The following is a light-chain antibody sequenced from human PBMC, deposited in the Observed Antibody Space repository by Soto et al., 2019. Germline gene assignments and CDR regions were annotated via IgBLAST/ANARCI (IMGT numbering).Light chain of an antibody. CDR3: QQYNSYSPLT. Sequence: DIQMTQSPSTLPASVGDRVTITCRANQSISTWLAWYQQKPGKAPNLLIYKASRLETGVPSRFSDSGAGTEFTLNINFLQPDDLATYYCQQYNSYSPLTVGGGTKVEIK. V-gene: IGKV1-5*03. J-gene: IGKJ4*01. CDR1: QSISTW. CDR2: KAS.